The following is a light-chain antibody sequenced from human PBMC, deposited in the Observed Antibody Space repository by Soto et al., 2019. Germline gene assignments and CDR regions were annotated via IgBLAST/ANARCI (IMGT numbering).Light chain of an antibody. CDR1: QSVSSK. V-gene: IGKV3-15*01. CDR3: QHYNNWPRT. Sequence: EIVMTQSPATLSVSPGERATLSCRASQSVSSKLAWYQQKPGQAPRLLIYGASTRATGIPARFRGSGSGTEFTLTISSLQSEDFAVYYCQHYNNWPRTFGQGTKVEIK. J-gene: IGKJ1*01. CDR2: GAS.